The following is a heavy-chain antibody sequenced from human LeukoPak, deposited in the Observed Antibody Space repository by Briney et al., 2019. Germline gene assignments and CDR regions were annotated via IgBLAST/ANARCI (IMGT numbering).Heavy chain of an antibody. CDR2: INPNSGGT. D-gene: IGHD3-10*01. CDR3: ATGLYGSGSYYTDHDY. Sequence: ASVKVSCKASGYTFTGYYMHWVRQAPGQGLEWMGWINPNSGGTNYAQKFQGRVTMTRDMSTSTAYMELSSLRSEDTAVYYCATGLYGSGSYYTDHDYWGQGTLVTVSS. V-gene: IGHV1-2*02. J-gene: IGHJ4*02. CDR1: GYTFTGYY.